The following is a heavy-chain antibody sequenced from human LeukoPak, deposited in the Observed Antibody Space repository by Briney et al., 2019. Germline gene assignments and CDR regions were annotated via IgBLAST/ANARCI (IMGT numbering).Heavy chain of an antibody. CDR1: GFTFSSYA. V-gene: IGHV3-30-3*01. D-gene: IGHD3-3*01. J-gene: IGHJ3*02. Sequence: GGSLRLSCAASGFTFSSYAMHWVRQALGKGLEWVAVISYDGSNKYYADSVKGRFTISRDNSKNTLYLQMNSLRAEDTAVYYCARPMYDFWSAYGAFDIWGQGTMVTVSS. CDR2: ISYDGSNK. CDR3: ARPMYDFWSAYGAFDI.